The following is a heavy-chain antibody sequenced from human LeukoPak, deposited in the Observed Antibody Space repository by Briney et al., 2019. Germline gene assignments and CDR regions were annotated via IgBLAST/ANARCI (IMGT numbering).Heavy chain of an antibody. J-gene: IGHJ4*02. CDR3: ARGGPPGGSGSYSDY. CDR1: GYTFTAYY. V-gene: IGHV1-2*02. D-gene: IGHD1-26*01. Sequence: ASVKVSCKSSGYTFTAYYMHWVRQAPGQGLEYMGWINPNSGDTNYAQKFQGRVTMTRDTSMSTVYLEMRSLRFDDTAVYYCARGGPPGGSGSYSDYWGQGTLVTVSA. CDR2: INPNSGDT.